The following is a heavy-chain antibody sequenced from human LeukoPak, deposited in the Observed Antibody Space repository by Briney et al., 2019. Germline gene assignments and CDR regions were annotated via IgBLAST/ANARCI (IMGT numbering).Heavy chain of an antibody. CDR1: GYSISSAYY. J-gene: IGHJ6*03. CDR3: AREVWVSESKGGSWYMDV. D-gene: IGHD3-16*01. V-gene: IGHV4-38-2*02. CDR2: VFHSGSK. Sequence: SETLSLTCVVSGYSISSAYYWGWIRQTPGKGLQWIGCVFHSGSKSYNPSPTSRATISVVTSNSHFSLKLSSVTAADTAVYYCAREVWVSESKGGSWYMDVWGKGTTVTVSS.